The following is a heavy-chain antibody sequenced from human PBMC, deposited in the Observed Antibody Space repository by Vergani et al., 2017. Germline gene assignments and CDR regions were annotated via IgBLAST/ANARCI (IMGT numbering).Heavy chain of an antibody. CDR1: GGSISSSSYY. D-gene: IGHD3-3*01. CDR3: AGSPDDFWSGYKDY. Sequence: QLQLQESGPGLVKPSETLSLTCTVSGGSISSSSYYWGWIRQPPGKGLEWIGSIYYSGSTYYNPSLKSRVTISVDTSKNQFSLKLSSVTAADTAVYYCAGSPDDFWSGYKDYWGQGTLVTVSS. J-gene: IGHJ4*02. V-gene: IGHV4-39*01. CDR2: IYYSGST.